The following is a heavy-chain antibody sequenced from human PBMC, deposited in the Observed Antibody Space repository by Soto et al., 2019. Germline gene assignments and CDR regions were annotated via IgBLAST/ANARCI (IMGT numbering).Heavy chain of an antibody. J-gene: IGHJ6*03. Sequence: QVQLVESGRGVVQPGRSLRLSCAASGFTFSSYGMHWVRQAPGKGLEWVAVISYDGSNKYYADSVKGRFTISRDNSKNTLYLQMNSLRAEDTAVYYCAKDQKYCSGGSCYTPWYYYYYMDVWGKGTTVTVSS. V-gene: IGHV3-30*18. CDR1: GFTFSSYG. CDR3: AKDQKYCSGGSCYTPWYYYYYMDV. CDR2: ISYDGSNK. D-gene: IGHD2-15*01.